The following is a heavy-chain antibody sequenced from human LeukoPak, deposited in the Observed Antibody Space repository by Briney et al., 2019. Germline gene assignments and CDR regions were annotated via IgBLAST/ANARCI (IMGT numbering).Heavy chain of an antibody. CDR1: GGTFSSYA. J-gene: IGHJ6*03. CDR3: AKTQYYYDSSGYPDYYYMGV. CDR2: IIPIFGTA. V-gene: IGHV1-69*13. Sequence: ASVKVSCKASGGTFSSYAISWVRQAPGQGLEWMGGIIPIFGTANYAQKFQGRVTITADESTSTAYMELSSLRSEDTAVYYCAKTQYYYDSSGYPDYYYMGVWGKGTTVTISS. D-gene: IGHD3-22*01.